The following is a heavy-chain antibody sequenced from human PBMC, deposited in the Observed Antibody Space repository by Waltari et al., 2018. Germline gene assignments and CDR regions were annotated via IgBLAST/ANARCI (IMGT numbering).Heavy chain of an antibody. Sequence: QVQLVQSGAEVKQPGASVKVSCKASGDTFGTYAITWVRQATGQGLEWMGGVIPIFGTPNYAPKFQGRVTVSADPSTSTAYLEVRRLISEDTAVYYCAKREIGYAFDIWGHGTMVTVSS. CDR3: AKREIGYAFDI. D-gene: IGHD1-26*01. CDR1: GDTFGTYA. CDR2: VIPIFGTP. V-gene: IGHV1-69*12. J-gene: IGHJ3*02.